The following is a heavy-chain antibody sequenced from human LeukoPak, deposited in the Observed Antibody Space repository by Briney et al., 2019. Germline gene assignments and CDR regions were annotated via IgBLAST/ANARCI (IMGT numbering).Heavy chain of an antibody. V-gene: IGHV1-69*13. D-gene: IGHD3-10*01. CDR1: GYTFTSYG. CDR2: IIPIFGTA. J-gene: IGHJ6*03. Sequence: ASVKVSCKASGYTFTSYGISWVRQAPGQGLEWMGGIIPIFGTANYAQKFQGRATITADESTSTAYMELSSLRSEDTAVYYCAHSKDGDEYYMDVWGKGTTVTVSS. CDR3: AHSKDGDEYYMDV.